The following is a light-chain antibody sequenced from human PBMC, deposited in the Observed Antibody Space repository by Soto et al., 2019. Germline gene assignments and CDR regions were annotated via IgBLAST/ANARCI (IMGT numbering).Light chain of an antibody. CDR3: SSYTSSSTPV. CDR2: EVS. J-gene: IGLJ2*01. CDR1: SSDVGGYNY. V-gene: IGLV2-14*01. Sequence: QSVLTQPASVSGSPGQSITISCTGTSSDVGGYNYVSWYQQHPGKAPKLMIYEVSNRPSGVSNRFSGSKSGNTASLTISGLQAEDEVDYYCSSYTSSSTPVFGGGTKLTVL.